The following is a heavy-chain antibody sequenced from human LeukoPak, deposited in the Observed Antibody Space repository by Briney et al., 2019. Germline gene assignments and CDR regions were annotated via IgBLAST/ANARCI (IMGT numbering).Heavy chain of an antibody. CDR2: IHYSGST. Sequence: SETLSLTCTVSGGSIRSYYWSWIRQPPGKGLEWIGYIHYSGSTNYNPSLKGRVTISVDTSKNQFSLKLSSVTAADTAFCYCVWGEDYFLVWGQGTLVTVSS. CDR3: VWGEDYFLV. J-gene: IGHJ4*02. CDR1: GGSIRSYY. V-gene: IGHV4-59*01. D-gene: IGHD3-16*01.